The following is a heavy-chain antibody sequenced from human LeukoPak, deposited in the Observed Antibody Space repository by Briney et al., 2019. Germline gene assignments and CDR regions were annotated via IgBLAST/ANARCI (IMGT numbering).Heavy chain of an antibody. Sequence: PGGSLRLSCAASGFSFSNCWMHWVRQVPGKGLVWVSRINDDETNTHYADSVKGRFTISRDNAKNTLYLQMNSLRVEDTAVYYCARDPWETTGIAVAGKGWGQGTLVTVSS. V-gene: IGHV3-74*01. CDR2: INDDETNT. CDR1: GFSFSNCW. D-gene: IGHD6-19*01. J-gene: IGHJ4*02. CDR3: ARDPWETTGIAVAGKG.